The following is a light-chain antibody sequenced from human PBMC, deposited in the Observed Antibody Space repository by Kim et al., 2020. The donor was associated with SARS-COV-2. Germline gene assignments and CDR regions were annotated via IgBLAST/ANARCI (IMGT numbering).Light chain of an antibody. CDR1: SSDVGGYIY. CDR3: CSYAGGSSV. J-gene: IGLJ1*01. V-gene: IGLV2-11*01. CDR2: DVS. Sequence: PGQSVTISCTGTSSDVGGYIYVSWYQQHPGKAPKLMIDDVSKRPSGVPDRFSGSKSGNTASLTVSGLQADDEADYYCCSYAGGSSVFGTGTKVTVL.